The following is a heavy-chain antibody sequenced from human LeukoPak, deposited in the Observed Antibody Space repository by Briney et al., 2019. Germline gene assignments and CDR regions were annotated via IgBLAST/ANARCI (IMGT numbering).Heavy chain of an antibody. Sequence: GGPLRLSCAASGFTFSNYWMSWVRQAPGKGLEWVANIKQDGSEKYYVDSVKGRFTISRDNAKNSLYLQMNSLRAEDTAVYYRAQPPWTGHDSSGYYRYWGQGALVTVSS. CDR2: IKQDGSEK. D-gene: IGHD3-22*01. V-gene: IGHV3-7*01. CDR1: GFTFSNYW. CDR3: AQPPWTGHDSSGYYRY. J-gene: IGHJ4*02.